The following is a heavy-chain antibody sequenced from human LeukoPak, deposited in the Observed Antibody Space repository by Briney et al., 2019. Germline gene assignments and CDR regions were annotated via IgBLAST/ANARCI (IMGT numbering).Heavy chain of an antibody. CDR3: ARDYYDSSGYSRFDP. CDR1: GYTFTGYY. CDR2: INHNSGVT. V-gene: IGHV1-2*02. Sequence: GSLKVSCKASGYTFTGYYMHWVRQAPGQGLEWMGWINHNSGVTDYAQKFQGRVTMTRDTSISTGYMGVSRLRSDDTAVYYCARDYYDSSGYSRFDPWGQGTLVTVSS. J-gene: IGHJ5*02. D-gene: IGHD3-22*01.